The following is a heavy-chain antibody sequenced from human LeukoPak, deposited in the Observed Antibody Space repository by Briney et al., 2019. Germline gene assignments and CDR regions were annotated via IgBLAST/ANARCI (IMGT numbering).Heavy chain of an antibody. V-gene: IGHV3-53*01. D-gene: IGHD6-13*01. Sequence: GGSLRLSCAASGFTVSSSYMNWVRQAPGKGLGWVSVIYSGGSTYYAESVKGRFTISRDNSKNTLYLQMDNLRAEDTAVYYCAREIAAAGTAFDYWGQGTLVTVSS. CDR2: IYSGGST. CDR3: AREIAAAGTAFDY. J-gene: IGHJ4*02. CDR1: GFTVSSSY.